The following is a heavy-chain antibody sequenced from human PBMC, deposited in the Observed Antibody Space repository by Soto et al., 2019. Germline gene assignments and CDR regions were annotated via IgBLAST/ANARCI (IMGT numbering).Heavy chain of an antibody. J-gene: IGHJ6*02. CDR2: IIPVFGTA. Sequence: QVQLVQSGAEVKKPGSSVKVSCKASGGSLSNYGISWVRQAPGQGLEWMGGIIPVFGTANYAQKFQGRVTITEEESTSIVYMDVTSLRSEDTAVYYCARGDATKIVVTTYYAMDVWGQGTTVTVSS. V-gene: IGHV1-69*12. CDR3: ARGDATKIVVTTYYAMDV. CDR1: GGSLSNYG. D-gene: IGHD3-9*01.